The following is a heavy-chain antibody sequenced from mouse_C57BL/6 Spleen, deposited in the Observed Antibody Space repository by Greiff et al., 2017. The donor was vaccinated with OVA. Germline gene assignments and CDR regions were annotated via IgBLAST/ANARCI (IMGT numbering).Heavy chain of an antibody. CDR2: IDPNSGGT. CDR3: ARYPFITTVVSDYYAMDY. V-gene: IGHV1-72*01. D-gene: IGHD1-1*01. Sequence: QVQLQQPGAELVKPGASVKLSCKASGYTFTSYWMHWVKQRPGRGLEWIGRIDPNSGGTKDNEKFKSKATLTVDKPSSTAYMQLSSLTSDDSAVYYCARYPFITTVVSDYYAMDYWGQGTSVTVSS. J-gene: IGHJ4*01. CDR1: GYTFTSYW.